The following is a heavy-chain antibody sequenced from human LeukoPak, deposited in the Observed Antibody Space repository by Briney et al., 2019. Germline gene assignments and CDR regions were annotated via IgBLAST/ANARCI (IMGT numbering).Heavy chain of an antibody. V-gene: IGHV3-53*01. Sequence: GGSLRLSCAASGFTVSSNYMSWVRQAPGKGLEWVSVFYSGGSTYYADSVKGRFTISSDNSKNTLYLQMNSLRAEDTAVYYCASDGLAAAGKYYYDYYIDVWGKGTTVTVSS. J-gene: IGHJ6*03. D-gene: IGHD6-13*01. CDR3: ASDGLAAAGKYYYDYYIDV. CDR1: GFTVSSNY. CDR2: FYSGGST.